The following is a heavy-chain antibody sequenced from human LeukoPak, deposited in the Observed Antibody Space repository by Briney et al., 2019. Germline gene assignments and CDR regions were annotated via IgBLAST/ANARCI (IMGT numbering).Heavy chain of an antibody. V-gene: IGHV3-11*01. CDR3: ARGVYIVADY. D-gene: IGHD5-12*01. Sequence: SGGSLRLSCAASGFTFSDYYMSWLRQAPGEGLEWVSYISSSGSTIYYADSVRGRFTISRDNAKNSLYLQMNSLRAEDTAVYYCARGVYIVADYWGQGTLVTVSS. CDR1: GFTFSDYY. CDR2: ISSSGSTI. J-gene: IGHJ4*02.